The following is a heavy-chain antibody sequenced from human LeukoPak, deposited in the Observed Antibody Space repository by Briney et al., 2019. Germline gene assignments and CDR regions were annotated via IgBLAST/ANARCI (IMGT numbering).Heavy chain of an antibody. D-gene: IGHD3-10*01. V-gene: IGHV3-48*03. CDR1: GFTFSSYE. J-gene: IGHJ4*02. CDR2: ISSSGSTI. CDR3: ATHYGSGSYYSY. Sequence: PGGSLRLSCAASGFTFSSYEMNWVRQASGKGLEWVSYISSSGSTIYYADSVKGRFTISRDNAKNSLYLQMNSLRAEDTAVYYCATHYGSGSYYSYWGQGTLVTVSS.